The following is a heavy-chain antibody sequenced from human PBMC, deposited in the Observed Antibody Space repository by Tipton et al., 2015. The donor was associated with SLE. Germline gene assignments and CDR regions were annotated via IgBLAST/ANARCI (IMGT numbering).Heavy chain of an antibody. J-gene: IGHJ4*02. D-gene: IGHD6-13*01. CDR2: IYTSGST. CDR3: ASGVLGQQLPGV. Sequence: TLSLTCTVSGGSISSYYWSWIRQSPGKGLEWIGYIYTSGSTNYNPSLKSRVTISADTSKNQFSLKLSSVTAADTAVYYCASGVLGQQLPGVWGQGTLVTVSS. V-gene: IGHV4-4*08. CDR1: GGSISSYY.